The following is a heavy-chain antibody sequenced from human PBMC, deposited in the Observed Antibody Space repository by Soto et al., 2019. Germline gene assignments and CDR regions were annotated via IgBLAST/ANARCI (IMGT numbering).Heavy chain of an antibody. CDR1: GGSVSSGSYY. J-gene: IGHJ6*03. Sequence: SETLSLTCTVSGGSVSSGSYYWSWIRQPPGKGLEWIGYIYYSGSTNYNPSLKSRVTISVDTSKNQFSLKLSSVTAADTAVYYCARTVLGPDLLADSFVDYCYYMDVWGQGTTVTVSS. V-gene: IGHV4-61*01. CDR3: ARTVLGPDLLADSFVDYCYYMDV. D-gene: IGHD3-9*01. CDR2: IYYSGST.